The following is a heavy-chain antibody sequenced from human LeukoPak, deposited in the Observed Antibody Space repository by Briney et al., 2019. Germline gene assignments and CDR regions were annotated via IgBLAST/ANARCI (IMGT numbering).Heavy chain of an antibody. Sequence: ASVKVSCKASGYTVTGYYMHWVRHAPGQGLEWMGWINPNSGGTNYAQKFQGRVTMTRDTSISTAYMELSRLRSDDTAVYYCARDHYCSSTSCYTIFDYWGQGTLVTVSS. CDR2: INPNSGGT. V-gene: IGHV1-2*02. CDR1: GYTVTGYY. CDR3: ARDHYCSSTSCYTIFDY. J-gene: IGHJ4*02. D-gene: IGHD2-2*02.